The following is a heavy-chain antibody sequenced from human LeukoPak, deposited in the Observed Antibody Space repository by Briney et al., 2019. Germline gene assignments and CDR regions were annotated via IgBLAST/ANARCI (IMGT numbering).Heavy chain of an antibody. D-gene: IGHD3-3*02. CDR1: GFTFSNYA. Sequence: GRSLRLTCGASGFTFSNYAIHWVRQAPGKGLEWVSYISSSGSTIYYADSVKGRFTISRDNAKNSLYLQMNSLRAEDTAVYYCARERIRDASYIWGQGTMVTVSS. CDR2: ISSSGSTI. V-gene: IGHV3-48*04. CDR3: ARERIRDASYI. J-gene: IGHJ3*02.